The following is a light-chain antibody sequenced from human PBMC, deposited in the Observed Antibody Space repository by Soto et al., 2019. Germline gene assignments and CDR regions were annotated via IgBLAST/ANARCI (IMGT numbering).Light chain of an antibody. Sequence: IVLTQSPGTLSLSPGERATLSCRASQSVSSSYLAWYQQKPGQAPRLLIYGASSRATGIPDRFSGSGSGTDFTLTISRLEPEDFAVYSCQQYGSSPQTFGQGTKVDI. CDR2: GAS. V-gene: IGKV3-20*01. CDR1: QSVSSSY. J-gene: IGKJ1*01. CDR3: QQYGSSPQT.